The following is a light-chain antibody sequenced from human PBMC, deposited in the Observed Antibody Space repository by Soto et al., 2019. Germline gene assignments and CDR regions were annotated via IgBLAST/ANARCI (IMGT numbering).Light chain of an antibody. Sequence: DIQMTQSPSPLSASVGDRITITCRASQSIDSWLAWFQQKPGKAPNLLIYKASYLETGVPSRFSGSGSGTEFTLTISSLQPDDFASYHCQQYKSYWTFGQGTKVDIK. V-gene: IGKV1-5*03. CDR1: QSIDSW. J-gene: IGKJ1*01. CDR2: KAS. CDR3: QQYKSYWT.